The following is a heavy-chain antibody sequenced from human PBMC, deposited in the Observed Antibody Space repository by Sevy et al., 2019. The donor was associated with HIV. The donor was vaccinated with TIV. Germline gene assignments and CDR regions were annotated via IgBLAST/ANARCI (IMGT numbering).Heavy chain of an antibody. J-gene: IGHJ4*02. CDR3: ATTKVYYPTSGSPFDS. CDR1: GYTLSELS. CDR2: FDPEDDET. V-gene: IGHV1-24*01. Sequence: ASVKVSCKVSGYTLSELSMHWVRQAPGKGLEWMGSFDPEDDETIFAQKFQGRVTMTEDTLTDTAYMELSSLRSEDTAVYYCATTKVYYPTSGSPFDSWGQGTLVTVSS. D-gene: IGHD3-22*01.